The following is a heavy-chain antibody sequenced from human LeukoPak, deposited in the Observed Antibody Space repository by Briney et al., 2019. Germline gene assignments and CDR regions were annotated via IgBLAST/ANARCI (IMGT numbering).Heavy chain of an antibody. CDR3: ARDGRGSSHLDY. V-gene: IGHV4-59*01. D-gene: IGHD1-26*01. CDR2: IYYSGIT. CDR1: GGSISSYY. J-gene: IGHJ4*02. Sequence: SETLSLTCTVSGGSISSYYWSWTRQPPGKGLEWIGYIYYSGITNYNPSLKSRVTISVDTSKNQFSLKLSSVTAADTAVYYCARDGRGSSHLDYWGQGTLVSVSS.